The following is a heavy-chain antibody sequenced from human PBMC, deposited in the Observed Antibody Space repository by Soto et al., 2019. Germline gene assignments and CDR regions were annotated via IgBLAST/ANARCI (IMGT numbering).Heavy chain of an antibody. CDR1: GFTFTSSA. Sequence: SVKVSCKASGFTFTSSAMQWVRQARGQRLEWIGWIVVGSGNTSYAQKFQERVTITRDMSTSTAYMGLSSLRSEDTAVYYCAACRVGTRYYYDSSGNSDVWGQGTTVTVSS. V-gene: IGHV1-58*02. CDR2: IVVGSGNT. J-gene: IGHJ6*02. CDR3: AACRVGTRYYYDSSGNSDV. D-gene: IGHD3-22*01.